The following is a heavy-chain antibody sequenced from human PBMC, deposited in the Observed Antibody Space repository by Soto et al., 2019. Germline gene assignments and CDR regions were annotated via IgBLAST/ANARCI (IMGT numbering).Heavy chain of an antibody. Sequence: GESLKISCKGFGYSFTSYWIGWVRQMPGKGLEWMGIIYPGDSDTRYSPSFQGQVTISADKSISTAYLQWSSLKASDTAMYYCARPPLAAAGPNAFDIWGQGTMVTVSS. CDR1: GYSFTSYW. CDR3: ARPPLAAAGPNAFDI. V-gene: IGHV5-51*01. D-gene: IGHD6-13*01. CDR2: IYPGDSDT. J-gene: IGHJ3*02.